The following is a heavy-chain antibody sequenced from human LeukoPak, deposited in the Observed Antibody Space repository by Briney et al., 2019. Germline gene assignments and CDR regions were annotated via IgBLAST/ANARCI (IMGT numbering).Heavy chain of an antibody. V-gene: IGHV4-59*01. D-gene: IGHD3-10*01. Sequence: SETLSLTCTVSGGSISSYYWSWIRQPPGKGLERIGYIYYSGSTNYNPSLKSRVTISVDTSKNQFSLKLSSVTAADTAVYYCARVEEGYGSGRRENYYYYYMDVWGKGTTVTISS. CDR1: GGSISSYY. J-gene: IGHJ6*03. CDR3: ARVEEGYGSGRRENYYYYYMDV. CDR2: IYYSGST.